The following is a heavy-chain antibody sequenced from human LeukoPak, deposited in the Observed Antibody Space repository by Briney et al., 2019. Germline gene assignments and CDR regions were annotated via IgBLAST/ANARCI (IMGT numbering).Heavy chain of an antibody. D-gene: IGHD6-13*01. Sequence: PGVSLRLSAAASGFAFSSDWMHWVRQAPGKGWVWVSRINSDRSSTTYADSVKGRFTISRYNAKNTLYLQMNSLRAEDTAVYYCARDERSEQPLVRGFDFWGQGTLVTVSS. V-gene: IGHV3-74*03. CDR1: GFAFSSDW. J-gene: IGHJ4*02. CDR3: ARDERSEQPLVRGFDF. CDR2: INSDRSST.